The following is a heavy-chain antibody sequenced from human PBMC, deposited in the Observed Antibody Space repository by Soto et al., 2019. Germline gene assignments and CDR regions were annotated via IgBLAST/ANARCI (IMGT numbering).Heavy chain of an antibody. Sequence: GGSPRLSCAASGFTFSSYGMHWVRQAPGKGLEWVAVISYDGSNKYYADSVKGRFTISRDNSKNTLYLQMNSLRAEDTAVYYCAKDRKWLVLYYYYGMDVWGQGTTVTVSS. CDR2: ISYDGSNK. V-gene: IGHV3-30*18. CDR3: AKDRKWLVLYYYYGMDV. CDR1: GFTFSSYG. D-gene: IGHD6-19*01. J-gene: IGHJ6*02.